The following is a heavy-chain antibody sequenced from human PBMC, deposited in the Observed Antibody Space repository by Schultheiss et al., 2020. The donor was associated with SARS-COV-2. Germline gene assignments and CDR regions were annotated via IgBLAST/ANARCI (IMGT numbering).Heavy chain of an antibody. V-gene: IGHV3-30*01. Sequence: GGSLRLSCAASGFTFNNYAMHWVRQAPGKGLEWVAVISYDGSNKYYADSVKGRFTISRDNSKNTLYLQMNSLRAEDTAVYYCARDPRPMAYDSSGYYYGYFDYWGQGTLVTVSS. J-gene: IGHJ4*02. CDR2: ISYDGSNK. CDR1: GFTFNNYA. D-gene: IGHD3-22*01. CDR3: ARDPRPMAYDSSGYYYGYFDY.